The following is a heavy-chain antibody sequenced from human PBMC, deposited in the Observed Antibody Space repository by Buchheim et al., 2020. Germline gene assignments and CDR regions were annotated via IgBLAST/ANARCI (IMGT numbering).Heavy chain of an antibody. CDR2: FYGST. V-gene: IGHV4-39*01. CDR3: ARHSLDYYASGTYAEFDY. CDR1: GGSISSSSYY. J-gene: IGHJ4*02. Sequence: QLQLQESGPGLVKPSETLSLTCTVSGGSISSSSYYWGWIRQPPGKGLEWIGSFYGSTYYNPSLKSRVTISVDPSKNQFSLKLSSVTAADTAVYYCARHSLDYYASGTYAEFDYWGQGTL. D-gene: IGHD3-10*01.